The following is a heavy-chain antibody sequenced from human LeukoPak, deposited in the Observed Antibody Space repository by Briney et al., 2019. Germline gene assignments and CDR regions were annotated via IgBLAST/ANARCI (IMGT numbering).Heavy chain of an antibody. J-gene: IGHJ4*02. CDR2: IRYSESA. D-gene: IGHD3-22*01. CDR3: ATHDSRHY. CDR1: GDSVSSTNYY. V-gene: IGHV4-39*01. Sequence: SETLSLTCTVSGDSVSSTNYYWGWIRQPAGRGLEWIASIRYSESAYYSPSLKSRATISVDTSKNQFSLRLRSLTATDTAVYYCATHDSRHYWGQGTLVTVSS.